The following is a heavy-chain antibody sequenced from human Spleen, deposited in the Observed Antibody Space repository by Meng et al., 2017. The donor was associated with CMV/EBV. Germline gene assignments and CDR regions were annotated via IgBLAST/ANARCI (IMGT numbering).Heavy chain of an antibody. Sequence: QVQLQESGPGLGKPSETLSLTCTVSGGSISSYYWSWIRQPAGKGLEWIGRIYTSGSTNYNPSLKSRVTMSVDTSKNQFSLKLSSVTAADTAVYYCARGGKGYGDYWFDPWGQGTLVTVSS. CDR1: GGSISSYY. CDR2: IYTSGST. J-gene: IGHJ5*02. D-gene: IGHD4-17*01. V-gene: IGHV4-4*07. CDR3: ARGGKGYGDYWFDP.